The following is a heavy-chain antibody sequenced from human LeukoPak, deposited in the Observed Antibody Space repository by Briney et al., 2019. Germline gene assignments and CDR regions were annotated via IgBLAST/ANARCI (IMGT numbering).Heavy chain of an antibody. CDR1: GFTFSSYA. CDR2: ISGSGGST. CDR3: AKLSSAGATDY. Sequence: GGSLTLSCAASGFTFSSYAMSWVSQPPGKGMEWVPAISGSGGSTYYGRSVKGRFPISRDNSKNTRYLQMSSLRAEDTAVYYCAKLSSAGATDYWGQGTLVTVSS. D-gene: IGHD1-26*01. V-gene: IGHV3-23*01. J-gene: IGHJ4*02.